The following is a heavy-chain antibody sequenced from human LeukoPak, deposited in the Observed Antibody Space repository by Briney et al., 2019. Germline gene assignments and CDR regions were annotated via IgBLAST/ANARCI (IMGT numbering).Heavy chain of an antibody. J-gene: IGHJ3*02. CDR2: INPNSGGT. CDR3: ARVVGQQGAFDI. V-gene: IGHV1-2*02. Sequence: ASVKVSCKASGYTFTGYYMHWVRQAPGQGLEWMGWINPNSGGTNYAQKFQGRVTMTRDTSISTAYMELSRLKSDDTAVYYCARVVGQQGAFDIWGQGTMVTVSS. D-gene: IGHD2-21*01. CDR1: GYTFTGYY.